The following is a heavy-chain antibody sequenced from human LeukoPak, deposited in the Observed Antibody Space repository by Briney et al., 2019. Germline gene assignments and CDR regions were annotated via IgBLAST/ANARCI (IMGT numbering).Heavy chain of an antibody. J-gene: IGHJ4*02. Sequence: ASVKVPCKASGYTFTGYYMHWVRQAPGQGLEWMGWINPNSGGTNYAQKFQGRVTMTRDTSISTAYMELSRLRSDDTAVYYCAREGAGYSGSELFDYWGQGTLVTVSS. D-gene: IGHD5-12*01. CDR3: AREGAGYSGSELFDY. CDR2: INPNSGGT. V-gene: IGHV1-2*02. CDR1: GYTFTGYY.